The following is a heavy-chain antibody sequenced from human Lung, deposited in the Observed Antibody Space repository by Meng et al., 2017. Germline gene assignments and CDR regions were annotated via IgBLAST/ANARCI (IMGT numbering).Heavy chain of an antibody. J-gene: IGHJ4*02. CDR1: VLTFSGYW. CDR3: ARDVAGRGGY. D-gene: IGHD2-15*01. Sequence: GLVGASGRILVPPGGSLRLSCDASVLTFSGYWIHCVRHAPGRGLVWVSRINTDGTTTTYADSVKGRFTISRENDKNTLYLQMNSLRGEDTAVYYCARDVAGRGGYWGQGTLVTVSS. CDR2: INTDGTTT. V-gene: IGHV3-74*01.